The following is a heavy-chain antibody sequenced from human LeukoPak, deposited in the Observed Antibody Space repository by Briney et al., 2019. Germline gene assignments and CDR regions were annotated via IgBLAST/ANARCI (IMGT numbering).Heavy chain of an antibody. CDR1: GFTFSSYA. Sequence: GGSLRLSCAASGFTFSSYAMSWVRQAPGKGLEWVSAISGSGGSTYYADSVKGRFTISRENSKNTLYLQMNSLRAEDTAVYYCAKLTGNFGELPCYYYYYGMDVWGQGTTVTVSS. CDR3: AKLTGNFGELPCYYYYYGMDV. V-gene: IGHV3-23*01. J-gene: IGHJ6*02. D-gene: IGHD3-10*01. CDR2: ISGSGGST.